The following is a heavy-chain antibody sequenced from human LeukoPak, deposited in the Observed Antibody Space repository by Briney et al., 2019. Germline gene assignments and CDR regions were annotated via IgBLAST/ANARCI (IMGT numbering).Heavy chain of an antibody. Sequence: PSETLSLTCAVSGYSISSGYYWGWIRQPPVKGLEWIGRIYHSGSTYYNPSLKSRVTISVDTSKNQFSLKLSSVTAADTAVYNCARLKLRWYSLGDYWGQGTLVTVSS. V-gene: IGHV4-38-2*01. CDR1: GYSISSGYY. D-gene: IGHD4-23*01. J-gene: IGHJ4*02. CDR3: ARLKLRWYSLGDY. CDR2: IYHSGST.